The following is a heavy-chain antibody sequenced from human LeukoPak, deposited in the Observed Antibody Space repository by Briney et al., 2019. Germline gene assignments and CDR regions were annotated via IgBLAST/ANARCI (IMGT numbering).Heavy chain of an antibody. CDR1: GFTVSSYA. CDR2: ISGSGVDT. Sequence: GGPLRLSCAASGFTVSSYAMSWVRQAPGKGLEWVSAISGSGVDTYYADSVKGRFTISRDTSKNTLYLQMNSLRAEETAVYYCVKETSYYYVSSGEGNAFDIWGQGTMVTVSS. J-gene: IGHJ3*02. V-gene: IGHV3-23*01. CDR3: VKETSYYYVSSGEGNAFDI. D-gene: IGHD3-22*01.